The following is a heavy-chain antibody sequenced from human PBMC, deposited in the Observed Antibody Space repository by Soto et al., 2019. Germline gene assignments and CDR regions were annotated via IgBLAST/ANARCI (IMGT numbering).Heavy chain of an antibody. V-gene: IGHV1-69*04. D-gene: IGHD2-15*01. J-gene: IGHJ6*03. CDR3: ARDRPPLTLVGSCYYYYYMDV. CDR1: GGTFSIYT. Sequence: SVKVSCKASGGTFSIYTISWVRQAPGQGLEWMGRIIPILGIANYAQKFQGRVTITADKSTSTAYMELSSLRSEDTAVYYCARDRPPLTLVGSCYYYYYMDVWGKGTTVTVSS. CDR2: IIPILGIA.